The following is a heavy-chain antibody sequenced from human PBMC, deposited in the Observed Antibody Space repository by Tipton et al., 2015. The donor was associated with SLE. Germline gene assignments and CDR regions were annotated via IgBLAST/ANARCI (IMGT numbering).Heavy chain of an antibody. CDR2: ISSNSI. CDR3: ARVDDSSGYYLFHYYGMDV. CDR1: GFTFNTYT. J-gene: IGHJ6*02. D-gene: IGHD3-22*01. Sequence: SLRLSCAASGFTFNTYTMNWVRQAPGKGLEWISSISSNSIYYAGSVEGRFIISRDNAKNSLYLQMNSLRAEDTAVYYCARVDDSSGYYLFHYYGMDVWGQGTTVTVSS. V-gene: IGHV3-21*03.